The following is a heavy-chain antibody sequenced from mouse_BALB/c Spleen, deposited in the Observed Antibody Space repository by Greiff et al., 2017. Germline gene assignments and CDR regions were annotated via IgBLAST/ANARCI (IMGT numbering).Heavy chain of an antibody. CDR3: AREYGNYPYYFDY. CDR1: GFTFSSYA. D-gene: IGHD2-10*02. Sequence: EVKLVESGGGLVKPGGSLKLSCAASGFTFSSYAMSWVRQTPEKRLEWVASISSGGSTYYPDSVKGRFTISRDNARNILYLQMSSLRSEDTAMYYCAREYGNYPYYFDYWGQGTTLTVSS. CDR2: ISSGGST. J-gene: IGHJ2*01. V-gene: IGHV5-6-5*01.